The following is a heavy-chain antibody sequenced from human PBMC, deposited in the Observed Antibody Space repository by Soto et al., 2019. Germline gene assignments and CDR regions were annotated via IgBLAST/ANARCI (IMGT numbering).Heavy chain of an antibody. Sequence: SVKVSCKASGGTFSSYAISWVRQAPGQGLEWMGGIIPIFGTANYAQKFQGRVTITADKSTSTAYMELSSLRSEDTAVYYCARSDGYMYYFDYWGQGTLVTVSS. V-gene: IGHV1-69*06. J-gene: IGHJ4*02. CDR2: IIPIFGTA. D-gene: IGHD2-21*01. CDR1: GGTFSSYA. CDR3: ARSDGYMYYFDY.